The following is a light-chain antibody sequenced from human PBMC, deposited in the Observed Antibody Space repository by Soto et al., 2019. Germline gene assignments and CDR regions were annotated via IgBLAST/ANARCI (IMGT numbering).Light chain of an antibody. Sequence: QSVLTQPPSASGSPGQSVTISCTGTSSDVGGYNYVSWYQQHPGKAPKLLIYGVSSRPSGVSNRFSGSKSGNAAYLTISGLQADDEAEYYCSSYTSSITPYVFGTGTKLTVL. J-gene: IGLJ1*01. V-gene: IGLV2-14*01. CDR2: GVS. CDR3: SSYTSSITPYV. CDR1: SSDVGGYNY.